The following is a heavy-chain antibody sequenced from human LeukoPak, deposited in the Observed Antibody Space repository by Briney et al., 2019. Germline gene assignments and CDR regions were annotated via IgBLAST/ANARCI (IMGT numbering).Heavy chain of an antibody. D-gene: IGHD2-15*01. V-gene: IGHV3-30-3*01. Sequence: PGGSLGLSCVGSGFVFNTYWMHWVRQAPGKGLEWVAVISYDGSNKYYADSVKGRFTISRDNSKNTLYLQMNSLRAEDTAVYYCARGYCSGGSCFFPYYFDYWGQGTLVTVSS. CDR2: ISYDGSNK. CDR3: ARGYCSGGSCFFPYYFDY. J-gene: IGHJ4*02. CDR1: GFVFNTYW.